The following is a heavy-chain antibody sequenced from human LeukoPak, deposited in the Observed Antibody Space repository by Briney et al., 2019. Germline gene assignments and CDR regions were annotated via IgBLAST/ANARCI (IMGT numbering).Heavy chain of an antibody. J-gene: IGHJ4*02. V-gene: IGHV3-21*01. CDR2: ISSSGRYM. CDR1: GFTFRSFS. CDR3: AIQKADLITMIRGILAF. D-gene: IGHD3-10*01. Sequence: PGGSLRLSCAASGFTFRSFSMNWVRQAPEKGLEWVSAISSSGRYMYYADSVKGRCTISRDNANNSLYLQMDSLRAEDTAVYYCAIQKADLITMIRGILAFWGQGTLVTVSS.